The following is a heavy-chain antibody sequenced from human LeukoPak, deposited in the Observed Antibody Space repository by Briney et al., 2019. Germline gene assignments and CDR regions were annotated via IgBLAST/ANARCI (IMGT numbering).Heavy chain of an antibody. CDR2: IYDSGST. J-gene: IGHJ4*02. CDR3: ARDHTMIARPFDY. D-gene: IGHD3-22*01. Sequence: SETLSLTCTVSGDSINSNNYYWGWIRQPPGKGLEWIGSIYDSGSTYYNPSLKSRVTISVDTSKNQFSLKLSSVTAADTAVYYCARDHTMIARPFDYWGQGTLVTVSS. CDR1: GDSINSNNYY. V-gene: IGHV4-39*07.